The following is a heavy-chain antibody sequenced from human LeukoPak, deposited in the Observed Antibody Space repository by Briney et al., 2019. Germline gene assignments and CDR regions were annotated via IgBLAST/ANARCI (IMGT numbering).Heavy chain of an antibody. V-gene: IGHV3-23*01. J-gene: IGHJ1*01. CDR2: ISGTGGST. CDR3: AQQVGYCSSGSCYFTY. CDR1: GFTFSNYA. Sequence: PGGSLRLSCAASGFTFSNYAMSWVRQAPGKGLEWVSVISGTGGSTYYADSVKGRFTISRDKSKNTLSLQMNSLRAEDTAVYYCAQQVGYCSSGSCYFTYWGQGTLVTVSS. D-gene: IGHD2-15*01.